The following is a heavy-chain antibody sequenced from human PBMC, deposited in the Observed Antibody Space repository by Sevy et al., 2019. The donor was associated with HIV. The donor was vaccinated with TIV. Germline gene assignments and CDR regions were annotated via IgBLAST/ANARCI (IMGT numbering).Heavy chain of an antibody. Sequence: GGSLRLSCAASGFTFSDYGMNWFRHAPGRGLEWVAVISYDGSNKYYSDSVKGRFTISRDNSKDTLFLQMNSLRAEDTAVYYCAKVRCRFCSGGSSYYFDNWGQGTLVTVSS. D-gene: IGHD2-15*01. J-gene: IGHJ4*02. CDR2: ISYDGSNK. V-gene: IGHV3-30*18. CDR1: GFTFSDYG. CDR3: AKVRCRFCSGGSSYYFDN.